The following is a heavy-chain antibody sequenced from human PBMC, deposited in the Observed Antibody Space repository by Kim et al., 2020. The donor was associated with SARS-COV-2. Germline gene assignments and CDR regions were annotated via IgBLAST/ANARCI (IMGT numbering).Heavy chain of an antibody. CDR3: ARSKGNREGARIGVYFHH. V-gene: IGHV3-11*06. J-gene: IGHJ1*01. D-gene: IGHD1-26*01. Sequence: VKGRFTISRDNAENSLFLQMSSLRAEDTAVYYCARSKGNREGARIGVYFHHWGQGTLVTVSS.